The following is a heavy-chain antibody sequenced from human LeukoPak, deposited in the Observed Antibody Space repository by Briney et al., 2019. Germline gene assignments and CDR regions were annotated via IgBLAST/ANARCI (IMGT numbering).Heavy chain of an antibody. V-gene: IGHV4-39*01. D-gene: IGHD3-22*01. CDR3: ARGITMIAVVIHDWYFDL. Sequence: PSETLSLTCTVSGGSISSSSYYWGWIRQPPGKGLEWIGSIYYSRSTSYNPSLKSRVTISVDTSKNQFSLKLSSVTAADTAVYHCARGITMIAVVIHDWYFDLWGRGTLVTVSS. CDR1: GGSISSSSYY. CDR2: IYYSRST. J-gene: IGHJ2*01.